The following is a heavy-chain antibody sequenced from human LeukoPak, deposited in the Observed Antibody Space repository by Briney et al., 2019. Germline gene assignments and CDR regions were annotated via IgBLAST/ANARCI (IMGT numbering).Heavy chain of an antibody. CDR3: SCSPSGSYPDS. CDR2: TYYRSKWYN. V-gene: IGHV6-1*01. J-gene: IGHJ4*02. Sequence: SQTLSLTCAISGDSVSSNSAAWNWNRQSPSRGLEWLGRTYYRSKWYNDYAVSVKSRITINADTSKNQFSLQLNSVTPEDTAVYYCSCSPSGSYPDSWGQGTLVAVSS. D-gene: IGHD1-26*01. CDR1: GDSVSSNSAA.